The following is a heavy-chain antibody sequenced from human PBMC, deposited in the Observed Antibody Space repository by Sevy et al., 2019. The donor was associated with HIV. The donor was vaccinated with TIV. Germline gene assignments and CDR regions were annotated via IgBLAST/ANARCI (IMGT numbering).Heavy chain of an antibody. V-gene: IGHV3-30*02. J-gene: IGHJ6*02. CDR3: AKVLRIVEIPAAIDYYYGMDV. CDR1: GFTFSNYG. D-gene: IGHD2-2*01. CDR2: IRFDATIK. Sequence: GGSLRLSCAASGFTFSNYGMHWVRQAPGKGLEWVAFIRFDATIKYYRDSVKGRLTISRDNSKSTLYLQMNSLRAEDTAVYFCAKVLRIVEIPAAIDYYYGMDVWGQGTTVTVS.